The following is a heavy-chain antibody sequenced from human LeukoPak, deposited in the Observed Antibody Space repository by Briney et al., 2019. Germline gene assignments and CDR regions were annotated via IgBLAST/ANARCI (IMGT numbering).Heavy chain of an antibody. J-gene: IGHJ5*02. V-gene: IGHV1-2*02. CDR3: ARGVHVRKYDSNHNCFDP. D-gene: IGHD3-22*01. CDR1: GYTFTSYG. Sequence: ASVKVSCKASGYTFTSYGISWVRQAPGQGLEWMGWINPNTGGTNYAQKFQGRVTMTRDTSISTVYMELSRLRSDDTAVYYCARGVHVRKYDSNHNCFDPWGQGTLVTVSS. CDR2: INPNTGGT.